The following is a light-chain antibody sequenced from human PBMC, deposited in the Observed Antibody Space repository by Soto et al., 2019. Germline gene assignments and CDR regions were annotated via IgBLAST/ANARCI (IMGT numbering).Light chain of an antibody. CDR2: GAS. CDR1: QSVSSN. V-gene: IGKV3-15*01. Sequence: EIVMTQSPATLSVSPGXRATLSCRASQSVSSNLAWYQQKPGQAPRLLIYGASTRATGIPARFSGSGSGTEFTLTISSLQSEDFAVYYCQQYDDWLRLTFGGGTKVDIK. J-gene: IGKJ4*01. CDR3: QQYDDWLRLT.